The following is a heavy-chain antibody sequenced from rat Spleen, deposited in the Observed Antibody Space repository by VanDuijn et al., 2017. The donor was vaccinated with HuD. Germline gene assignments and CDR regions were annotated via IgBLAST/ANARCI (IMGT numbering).Heavy chain of an antibody. CDR1: GFTFNNYW. CDR2: ITNTGGST. J-gene: IGHJ2*01. CDR3: TRHPDYSNYFDY. V-gene: IGHV5-31*01. Sequence: EVQLVESGGGLVQPGRSLKLSCVASGFTFNNYWMTWIRQAPGKGLEWVASITNTGGSTYYRDSVKGRFTVSRDNAKSTLYLQMDSLRSEDTATYYCTRHPDYSNYFDYWGQGVMVTVSS. D-gene: IGHD1-1*01.